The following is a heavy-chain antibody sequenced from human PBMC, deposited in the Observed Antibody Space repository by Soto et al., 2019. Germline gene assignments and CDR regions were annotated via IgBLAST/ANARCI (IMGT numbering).Heavy chain of an antibody. CDR1: GYTFTSYG. Sequence: QVQLVQSGAEVKKPGASVKVSCKASGYTFTSYGISWVRQAPGQGLEWMGWISAYNGNTNYAQKLQGRVTMTTDTSTSTAYMELRSLRSDDTAVYYCARDRLDYDSSGYFYSYYYGMDVWGQGTTVTVSS. CDR2: ISAYNGNT. D-gene: IGHD3-22*01. V-gene: IGHV1-18*01. J-gene: IGHJ6*02. CDR3: ARDRLDYDSSGYFYSYYYGMDV.